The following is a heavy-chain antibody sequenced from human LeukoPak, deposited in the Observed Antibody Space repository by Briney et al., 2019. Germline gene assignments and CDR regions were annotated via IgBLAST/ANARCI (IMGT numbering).Heavy chain of an antibody. CDR1: GGSISSYY. D-gene: IGHD3-10*01. CDR3: ARDMGCGGITTHRSWFDP. J-gene: IGHJ5*02. Sequence: SETLSLTCTVSGGSISSYYWSWIRQPPGKGLEWIGYIYYSGSTNYNPSLKSRVTISVDTSKNQFSLKLSSLTAADTAVYYCARDMGCGGITTHRSWFDPWGQGTLVTVSS. CDR2: IYYSGST. V-gene: IGHV4-59*01.